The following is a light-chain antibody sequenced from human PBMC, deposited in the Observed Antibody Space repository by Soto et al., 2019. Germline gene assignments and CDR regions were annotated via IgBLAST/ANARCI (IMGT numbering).Light chain of an antibody. J-gene: IGKJ4*01. V-gene: IGKV4-1*01. Sequence: DIVMTQSPDSLRGSLGERATISCTSSLNIYFKSNNRNYLAWYQQKTGQPPKLLVYWASTRESGVPDRFTGSGSGTYFTPTIYNVQPDDVAVYYCQQYFITPLTFGGGTKVDIK. CDR1: LNIYFKSNNRNY. CDR3: QQYFITPLT. CDR2: WAS.